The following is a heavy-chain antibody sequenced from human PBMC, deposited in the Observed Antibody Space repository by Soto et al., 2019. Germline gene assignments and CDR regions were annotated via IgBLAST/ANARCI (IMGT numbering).Heavy chain of an antibody. D-gene: IGHD2-2*01. CDR3: IPEGAFVVVPAANV. Sequence: GGSLRLSCAASGFTFSNAWMSWVRQAPGKGLEWVGRIKSKTDGGTTDYAAPVKGRFTIPRDDSKNTLYVQMNSLKTEDTAVYYCIPEGAFVVVPAANVWGKGTTVTVSS. CDR2: IKSKTDGGTT. J-gene: IGHJ6*04. CDR1: GFTFSNAW. V-gene: IGHV3-15*01.